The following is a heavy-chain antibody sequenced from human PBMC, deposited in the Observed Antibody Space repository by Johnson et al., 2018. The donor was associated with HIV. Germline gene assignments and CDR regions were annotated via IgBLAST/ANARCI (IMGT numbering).Heavy chain of an antibody. J-gene: IGHJ3*02. CDR2: ISYDGSNK. Sequence: QMLLVESGGGVVQPGRSLRLSCAASGFTFSSYAMHWVRQAPGKGLEWVAVISYDGSNKYYADSVKGRFTISRDNAKNSLYLQMNSLRADDTAVYYCARAPHAQWQWLPPGAFDIWGQGTMVTVSS. CDR1: GFTFSSYA. D-gene: IGHD6-19*01. V-gene: IGHV3-30*04. CDR3: ARAPHAQWQWLPPGAFDI.